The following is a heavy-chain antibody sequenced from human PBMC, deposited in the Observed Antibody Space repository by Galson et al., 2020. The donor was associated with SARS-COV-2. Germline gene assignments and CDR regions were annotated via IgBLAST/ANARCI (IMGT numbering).Heavy chain of an antibody. Sequence: SQTLSLTCTVSGDSISSYSWSWIRQPPGKGLEWIGYLFHSGKTDFSSSLTSRVSMSVDTSKNQFSLRLTSVTAADTAVYYCARYRPRVELRPDEGYVDSGGQGTLVAVSS. V-gene: IGHV4-59*08. J-gene: IGHJ4*02. CDR2: LFHSGKT. CDR1: GDSISSYS. D-gene: IGHD2-8*01. CDR3: ARYRPRVELRPDEGYVDS.